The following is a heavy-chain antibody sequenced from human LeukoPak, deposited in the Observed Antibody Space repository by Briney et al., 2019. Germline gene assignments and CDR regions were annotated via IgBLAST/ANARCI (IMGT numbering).Heavy chain of an antibody. CDR1: GFTFSSYG. D-gene: IGHD3-3*01. J-gene: IGHJ4*02. CDR2: IYYSGST. V-gene: IGHV4-31*02. Sequence: LRLSCAASGFTFSSYGMHWIRQHPGKGLEWIGYIYYSGSTYYNPSLKSRVTISVDTSKNQFSLKLSSVTAADTAVYYRARGLRYYDFWSGFDYWGQGTLVTVSS. CDR3: ARGLRYYDFWSGFDY.